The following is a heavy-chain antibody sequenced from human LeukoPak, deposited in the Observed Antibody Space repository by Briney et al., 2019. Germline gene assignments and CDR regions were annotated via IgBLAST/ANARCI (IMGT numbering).Heavy chain of an antibody. Sequence: GGSLRLSCAASGFTFSSYGIHWVRQAPGEGLEWVSVIWYDGSKKYYADSVKGRFTISRDNSKNTLYLQMNSLRVEDTAVYYCARDASDYLTTVTTLRHDAFDIWGQGTMVTVSS. V-gene: IGHV3-33*01. CDR2: IWYDGSKK. J-gene: IGHJ3*02. D-gene: IGHD4-17*01. CDR1: GFTFSSYG. CDR3: ARDASDYLTTVTTLRHDAFDI.